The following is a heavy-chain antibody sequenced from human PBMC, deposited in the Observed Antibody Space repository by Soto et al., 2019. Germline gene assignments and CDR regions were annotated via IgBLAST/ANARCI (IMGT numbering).Heavy chain of an antibody. J-gene: IGHJ4*02. V-gene: IGHV3-48*01. D-gene: IGHD3-22*01. CDR3: AKDTYYHDSSGYYTFDY. Sequence: SCAASGFTFSSYSMNWVRQAPGKGLEWVSYISSSSSTIYYADSVEGRFTISRDNSKNTLYLHMNSLRAEDTAVYYCAKDTYYHDSSGYYTFDYWGQGTLVTVSS. CDR1: GFTFSSYS. CDR2: ISSSSSTI.